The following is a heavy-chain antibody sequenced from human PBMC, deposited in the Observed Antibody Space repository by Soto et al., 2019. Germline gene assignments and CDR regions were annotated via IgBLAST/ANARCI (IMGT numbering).Heavy chain of an antibody. CDR2: TSWNGGSI. J-gene: IGHJ4*02. Sequence: PGGSLRLSCAASGFTFDDYAMHWVRQAPGKGLEWVSGTSWNGGSIGYADSVKGRFTISRDNAKNSLYLQMNSLRAEDTALYYCAKAHYDFWSGLRKALLDWGQGTLVTVSS. D-gene: IGHD3-3*01. CDR1: GFTFDDYA. CDR3: AKAHYDFWSGLRKALLD. V-gene: IGHV3-9*01.